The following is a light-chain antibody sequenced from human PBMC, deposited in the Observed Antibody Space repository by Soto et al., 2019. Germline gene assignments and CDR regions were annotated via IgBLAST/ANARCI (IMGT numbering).Light chain of an antibody. J-gene: IGKJ3*01. V-gene: IGKV3-11*01. CDR1: QSVSSY. CDR2: DAS. CDR3: QQRSNWPLFT. Sequence: EIVLTQSPATLSLSPGERATLSCRASQSVSSYLAWYQQKPGQAPRLLIYDASNRSTGIPARFSGSGSGTDFTLTISSPEPEDFAVYYCQQRSNWPLFTFGPGTKADIK.